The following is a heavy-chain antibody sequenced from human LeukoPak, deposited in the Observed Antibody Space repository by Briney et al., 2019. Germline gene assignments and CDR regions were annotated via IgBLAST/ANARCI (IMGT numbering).Heavy chain of an antibody. V-gene: IGHV3-23*01. J-gene: IGHJ4*02. CDR2: ISGNGGTT. CDR1: GFTFSRDA. CDR3: ARAADCSGGSCYEDY. Sequence: GGSLRLSCAASGFTFSRDAMNWVRQAPGKGLEWVSIISGNGGTTYYADAVKGRFTISRDNSKNTLYLQINSLRVEDTAFYYCARAADCSGGSCYEDYWGQGTLVTVSS. D-gene: IGHD2-15*01.